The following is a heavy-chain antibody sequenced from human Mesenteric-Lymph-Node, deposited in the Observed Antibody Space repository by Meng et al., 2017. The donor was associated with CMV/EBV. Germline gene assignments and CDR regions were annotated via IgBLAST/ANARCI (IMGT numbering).Heavy chain of an antibody. Sequence: GGSLRLSCAASGFTFNTYAMNWVRQAPGKGLEWVSYISGSGSRIYYADSVKGRFTISRDNAKNTLYLQMNSLRAEDTAVYYCAAGYLDLWGRGTLVTVSS. D-gene: IGHD6-25*01. CDR2: ISGSGSRI. V-gene: IGHV3-48*03. J-gene: IGHJ2*01. CDR1: GFTFNTYA. CDR3: AAGYLDL.